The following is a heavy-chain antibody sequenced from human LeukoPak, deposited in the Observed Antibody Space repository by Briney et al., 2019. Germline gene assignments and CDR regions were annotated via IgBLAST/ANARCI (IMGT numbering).Heavy chain of an antibody. Sequence: PGGSLRLSCAASGFIFINYGMDWVRQAPGKGLEWVAFIRSDGTTKFYSDSVKGRFTISRDNSKNTLYLQMNSLRTEDTAVYYCAKDVPTPYFDYWGQGTLVTVSS. V-gene: IGHV3-30*02. D-gene: IGHD3-10*02. J-gene: IGHJ4*02. CDR2: IRSDGTTK. CDR1: GFIFINYG. CDR3: AKDVPTPYFDY.